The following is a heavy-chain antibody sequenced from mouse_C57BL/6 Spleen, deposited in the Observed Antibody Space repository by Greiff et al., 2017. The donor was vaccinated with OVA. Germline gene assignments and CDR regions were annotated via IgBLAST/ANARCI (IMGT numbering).Heavy chain of an antibody. CDR2: IYPGSGNT. CDR1: GYTFTYYY. J-gene: IGHJ2*01. Sequence: VKLVESGAELVRPGASVKLSCKASGYTFTYYYINWVKQRPGQGLEWIARIYPGSGNTYYNEKFKGKATLTAEKSSSTAYMQLSSLTSEDSAVYFCARDYGSSYHDYWGQGTTLTVSS. D-gene: IGHD1-1*01. V-gene: IGHV1-76*01. CDR3: ARDYGSSYHDY.